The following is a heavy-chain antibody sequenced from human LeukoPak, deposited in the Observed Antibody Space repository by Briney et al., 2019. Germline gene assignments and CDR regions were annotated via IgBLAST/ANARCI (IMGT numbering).Heavy chain of an antibody. V-gene: IGHV3-13*01. CDR2: IGTAGDT. CDR1: GFTFSTYD. CDR3: ARGSYYDILTGDMRKSWFDY. J-gene: IGHJ4*01. D-gene: IGHD3-9*01. Sequence: PGGSLRLSCAASGFTFSTYDMHWVRQATGKGLEWVSAIGTAGDTYYPGSVKGRFTISRENAKNSLYLQMNSLRAGDTAVYYCARGSYYDILTGDMRKSWFDYWGQGTLVTVSS.